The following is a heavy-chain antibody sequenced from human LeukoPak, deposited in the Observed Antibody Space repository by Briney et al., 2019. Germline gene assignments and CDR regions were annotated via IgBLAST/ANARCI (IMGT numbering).Heavy chain of an antibody. J-gene: IGHJ4*02. CDR1: GGSLTIGSYY. CDR2: IYTSGST. CDR3: AAVVPATALDF. Sequence: SETLSLTCTVSGGSLTIGSYYWTWVRQRAGKGLEWIVRIYTSGSTNYNPSLRSRVTISVDTSKSQFSLRLSSVTAADTAVYYCAAVVPATALDFWGQGTLVTVSS. V-gene: IGHV4-61*02. D-gene: IGHD2-2*01.